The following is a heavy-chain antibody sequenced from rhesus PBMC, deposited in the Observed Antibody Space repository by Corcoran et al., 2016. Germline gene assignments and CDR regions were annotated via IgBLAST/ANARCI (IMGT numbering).Heavy chain of an antibody. Sequence: QVQLQESGPGLVKPSETLSLTCAVSGGSISNNYWSWIRQPPVKGLGWIGYIYGSSGITYYNPSLKSRVTISTDTSKNQFSLKLSSVTAADTAVYYCARDLYSGNYYYFDYWGQGVLVTVSS. CDR2: IYGSSGIT. D-gene: IGHD3-16*01. V-gene: IGHV4-160*01. CDR1: GGSISNNY. CDR3: ARDLYSGNYYYFDY. J-gene: IGHJ4*01.